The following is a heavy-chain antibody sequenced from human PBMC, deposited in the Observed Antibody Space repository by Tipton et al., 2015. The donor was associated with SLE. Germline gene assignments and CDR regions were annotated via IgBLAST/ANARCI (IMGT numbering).Heavy chain of an antibody. Sequence: TLSLTCTVSGGSISSYYWGWIREPAGGGLGWIGRIYTKENTNYNPSLKSRVTISVDTSKKQFSLNLTSVTAADTAVYYCARHLDTGSYVHRTGMDVWGQGTTVTVSS. J-gene: IGHJ6*02. D-gene: IGHD1-26*01. V-gene: IGHV4-4*07. CDR1: GGSISSYY. CDR3: ARHLDTGSYVHRTGMDV. CDR2: IYTKENT.